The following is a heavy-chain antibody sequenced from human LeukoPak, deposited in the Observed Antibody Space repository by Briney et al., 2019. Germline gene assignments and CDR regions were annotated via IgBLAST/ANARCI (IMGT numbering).Heavy chain of an antibody. CDR3: ARGLLPHPPTRGYYFDY. CDR1: GGSFSGYY. CDR2: INHSGST. V-gene: IGHV4-34*01. Sequence: PSETLSLTCAVYGGSFSGYYSSWIRQPPGKGLEWIGEINHSGSTNYNPSLKSRVTISVDTSKNQFSLKLSSVTAADTAVYYCARGLLPHPPTRGYYFDYWGQGTLVTVSS. J-gene: IGHJ4*02.